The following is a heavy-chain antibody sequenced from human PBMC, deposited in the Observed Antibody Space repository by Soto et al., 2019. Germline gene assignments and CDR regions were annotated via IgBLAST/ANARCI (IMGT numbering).Heavy chain of an antibody. Sequence: KRHEWMGWINAGNGNKRYSQKFQGRVTITRDTSASTAYMELSSLRSEDTAVYYCARGSSGDLVSCARRGYGTAVTVSS. D-gene: IGHD3-3*01. CDR3: ARGSSGDLVSCAR. V-gene: IGHV1-3*01. CDR2: INAGNGNK. J-gene: IGHJ4*01.